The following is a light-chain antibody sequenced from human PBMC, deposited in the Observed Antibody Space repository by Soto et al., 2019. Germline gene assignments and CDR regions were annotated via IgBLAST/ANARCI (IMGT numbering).Light chain of an antibody. CDR3: QQSYSTPWA. CDR1: QSISSY. V-gene: IGKV1-39*01. Sequence: PSTLSASVGDRVTITCRASQSISSYLNWYQQKPGKAPKLLIYAASSLQSGVPSRFSGSGSGTDFTLTISSLQPEDFATYYCQQSYSTPWAFGQGTKVDIK. J-gene: IGKJ1*01. CDR2: AAS.